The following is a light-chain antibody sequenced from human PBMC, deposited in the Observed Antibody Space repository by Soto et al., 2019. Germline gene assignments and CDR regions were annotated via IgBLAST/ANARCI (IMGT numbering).Light chain of an antibody. J-gene: IGKJ2*01. CDR1: QSLVRSDGNTY. V-gene: IGKV2-24*01. CDR2: KIS. CDR3: MEATQFPYT. Sequence: DIVMTQTPLSAPVTLGQPASISCRSSQSLVRSDGNTYLSWLQQRPGQPPRLLIYKISHRFSGVTDRFSGSGEGTDFTLKISRVEAEDVAVYYCMEATQFPYTFGQGNKLEIK.